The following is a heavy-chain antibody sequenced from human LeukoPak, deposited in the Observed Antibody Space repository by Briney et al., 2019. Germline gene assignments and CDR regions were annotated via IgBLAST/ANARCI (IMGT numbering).Heavy chain of an antibody. CDR3: ARGQWLAFDY. CDR1: GFTFSSYE. CDR2: ISSSGSTI. V-gene: IGHV3-48*03. D-gene: IGHD6-19*01. J-gene: IGHJ4*02. Sequence: GGSLRLSCAASGFTFSSYEVNWVRQAPGKGLEWVSYISSSGSTIYYADSVKGRFTTSRDNAKNSLYLQMNSLRDEDTAVYYCARGQWLAFDYWGQGTLVTVSS.